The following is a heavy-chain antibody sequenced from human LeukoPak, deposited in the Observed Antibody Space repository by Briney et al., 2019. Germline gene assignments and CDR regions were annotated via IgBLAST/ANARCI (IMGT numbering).Heavy chain of an antibody. D-gene: IGHD7-27*01. CDR2: IWYDGSNK. Sequence: AGGSLRLSCAASGFTFSSYGMHWVRRAPGKGLEWVAVIWYDGSNKYYADSVKGRFTISRDNSKNTLYLQMNSLRAEDTAVYYCARDLPGDFGYWGQGTLVTVSS. CDR3: ARDLPGDFGY. V-gene: IGHV3-33*01. CDR1: GFTFSSYG. J-gene: IGHJ4*02.